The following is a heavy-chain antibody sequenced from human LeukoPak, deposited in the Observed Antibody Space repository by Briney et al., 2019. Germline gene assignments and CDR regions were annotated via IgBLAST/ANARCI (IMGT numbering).Heavy chain of an antibody. D-gene: IGHD2-15*01. CDR1: GFTVSSNY. J-gene: IGHJ6*03. Sequence: GGSLRLSCAASGFTVSSNYMSWVRQAPGRGLEWVSVIYSGGSTYCADSVKGRFTISRDNSRNTLYLQMNSLRAEDTAVYYCAKVMPPGRIRFYSYYMDVWGRGTTVTVS. V-gene: IGHV3-53*01. CDR3: AKVMPPGRIRFYSYYMDV. CDR2: IYSGGST.